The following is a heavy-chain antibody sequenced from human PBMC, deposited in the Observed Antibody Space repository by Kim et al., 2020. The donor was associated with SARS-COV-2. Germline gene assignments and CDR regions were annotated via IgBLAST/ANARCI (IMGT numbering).Heavy chain of an antibody. D-gene: IGHD3-10*01. CDR2: IRSKGNNYAT. Sequence: GGSLRLSCAASGFTFSDLSMHWVRQASGKGLEWVGRIRSKGNNYATAYAASVKGRVTNARDESKTTAYLEMNSLNTEDTTLYYCSRNYCAGSLVDHWGQGTLVTVSS. CDR3: SRNYCAGSLVDH. V-gene: IGHV3-73*01. J-gene: IGHJ4*02. CDR1: GFTFSDLS.